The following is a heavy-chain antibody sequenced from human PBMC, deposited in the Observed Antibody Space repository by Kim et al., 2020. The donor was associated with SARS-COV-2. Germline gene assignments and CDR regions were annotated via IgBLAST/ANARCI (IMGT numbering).Heavy chain of an antibody. V-gene: IGHV3-9*01. J-gene: IGHJ6*02. CDR3: AKDRYHYYYGMDV. D-gene: IGHD2-2*01. Sequence: YADSVKGRFTISRDNAKNSLYLQMNSLRAEDTALYYCAKDRYHYYYGMDVWGQGTTVTVSS.